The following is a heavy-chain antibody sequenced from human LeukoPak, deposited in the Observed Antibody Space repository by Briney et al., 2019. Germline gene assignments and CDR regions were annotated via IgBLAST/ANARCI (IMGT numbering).Heavy chain of an antibody. CDR1: GFIFRSYV. Sequence: GGSLRLSCTASGFIFRSYVMSWVRQAPGKGPEWVASIWRTGDWTHYVDSVKGRFTISRDNSKNTLYLEMNGLTVADTAIYYCAKDRHDYGDYAFDSWGQGTLVTVSS. D-gene: IGHD4-17*01. J-gene: IGHJ4*02. V-gene: IGHV3-23*05. CDR2: IWRTGDWT. CDR3: AKDRHDYGDYAFDS.